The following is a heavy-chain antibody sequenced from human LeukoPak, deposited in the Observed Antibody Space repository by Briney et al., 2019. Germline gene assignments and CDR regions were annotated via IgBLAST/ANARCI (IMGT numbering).Heavy chain of an antibody. CDR1: GFTFSSYW. D-gene: IGHD3-3*01. V-gene: IGHV3-7*01. CDR2: IKQDGSEK. J-gene: IGHJ4*02. Sequence: GGSLRLSCAASGFTFSSYWMSWVRQAPGKGLEWVANIKQDGSEKYYVDSVKGRFTISRDNAKNSLYLQMNSLRAEDTAVYYCARFSRDFWSGPSYYFDYWGQGTLVTVSS. CDR3: ARFSRDFWSGPSYYFDY.